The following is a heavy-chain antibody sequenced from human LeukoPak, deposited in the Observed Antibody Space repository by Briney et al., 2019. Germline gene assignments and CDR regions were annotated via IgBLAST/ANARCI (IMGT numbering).Heavy chain of an antibody. CDR3: ARYSGGLVDY. D-gene: IGHD2-15*01. Sequence: GGSLRLSCAASGFTVSSNYMSWVRQAPGKGLEWVSVIYSGGSTYYADSVKGRFTISRDNSKNTLYLQMNSLRSDDTAVYYCARYSGGLVDYWGQGTLVTVSS. V-gene: IGHV3-53*05. CDR2: IYSGGST. CDR1: GFTVSSNY. J-gene: IGHJ4*02.